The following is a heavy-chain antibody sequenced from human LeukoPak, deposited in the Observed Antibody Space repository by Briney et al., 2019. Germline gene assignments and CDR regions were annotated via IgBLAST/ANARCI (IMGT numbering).Heavy chain of an antibody. J-gene: IGHJ6*03. CDR3: ARDVVPTATYYYYYYMDV. D-gene: IGHD2-2*01. V-gene: IGHV4-4*07. Sequence: SETLSLTCTVSGGSISSYYWSWIRQPAGKGLEWIGRIYTSGSTNYNPSLKSRVTMSVDTSKNQFSLKLSSVTAADTAVYYCARDVVPTATYYYYYYMDVWGKGTTVTVSS. CDR2: IYTSGST. CDR1: GGSISSYY.